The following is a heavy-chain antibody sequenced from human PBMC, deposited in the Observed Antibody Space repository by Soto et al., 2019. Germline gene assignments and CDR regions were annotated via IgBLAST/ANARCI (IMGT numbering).Heavy chain of an antibody. J-gene: IGHJ6*03. D-gene: IGHD3-10*01. CDR1: GGSISSFY. CDR3: ARVPPYYHGSGRNYYYYMDV. Sequence: SETLSFTCTVSGGSISSFYWSWIRQPPGKGLEWIGYIYYSGSTDYNPSLKSRVTISVDTSKNQFSLKLSSVTAADTAVYYCARVPPYYHGSGRNYYYYMDVWGKGTTVTVSS. V-gene: IGHV4-59*01. CDR2: IYYSGST.